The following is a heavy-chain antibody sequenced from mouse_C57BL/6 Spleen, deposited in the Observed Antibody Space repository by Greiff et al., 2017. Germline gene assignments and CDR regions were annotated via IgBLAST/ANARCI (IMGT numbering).Heavy chain of an antibody. CDR2: IDPSDSYT. Sequence: QVQLQQPGAELVMPGASVKLSCKASGYTFTSYWMHWVKQRPGQGLEWIGEIDPSDSYTNYNQKFKGKSTLTVDKSSSTAYMQLSSLTSEDSAVYDCARRAGAMDYWGQGTSVTVSS. CDR3: ARRAGAMDY. D-gene: IGHD3-1*01. V-gene: IGHV1-69*01. J-gene: IGHJ4*01. CDR1: GYTFTSYW.